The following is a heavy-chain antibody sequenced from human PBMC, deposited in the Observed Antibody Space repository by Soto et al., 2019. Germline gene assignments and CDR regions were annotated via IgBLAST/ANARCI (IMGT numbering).Heavy chain of an antibody. D-gene: IGHD3-22*01. CDR2: IYYSGST. Sequence: PSETLSLTCTVSGGSTSNYYWSWIRQPPGKGLEWIGYIYYSGSTNYNPSLKSRVIISVDTSKNQFSLTLTSVTAADTAVYYCARYHDSSGYYDYWGQGTLVTVSS. J-gene: IGHJ4*02. CDR1: GGSTSNYY. V-gene: IGHV4-59*01. CDR3: ARYHDSSGYYDY.